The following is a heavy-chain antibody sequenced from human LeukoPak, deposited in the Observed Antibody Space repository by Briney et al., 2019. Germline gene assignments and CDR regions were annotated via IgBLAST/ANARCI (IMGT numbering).Heavy chain of an antibody. D-gene: IGHD3-22*01. CDR2: ISGSGEKT. Sequence: GGSLRLSCAASGFTFSSHSMTLVRQAPGKGLERISGISGSGEKTYYADSVNGRFTISRDNSKNTVYLQMDSLRVEDTALYYCVKSFYCDGRATYYFDCWGQGTLVTVSS. CDR3: VKSFYCDGRATYYFDC. V-gene: IGHV3-23*01. J-gene: IGHJ4*02. CDR1: GFTFSSHS.